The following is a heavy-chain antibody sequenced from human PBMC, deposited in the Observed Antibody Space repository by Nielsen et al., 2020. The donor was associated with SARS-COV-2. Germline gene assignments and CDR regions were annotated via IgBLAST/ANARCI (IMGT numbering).Heavy chain of an antibody. J-gene: IGHJ5*02. CDR3: ARLHEGDHEGWFDP. CDR1: GGSISSSSYY. V-gene: IGHV4-39*07. Sequence: SETLSLTCTVSGGSISSSSYYWSWIRQPPGKGLEWIGEINHSGSTNYNPSLKSRVTISVDTSKNQFSLKLSSVTAADTAVYYCARLHEGDHEGWFDPWGQGTLVTVSS. D-gene: IGHD2-21*02. CDR2: INHSGST.